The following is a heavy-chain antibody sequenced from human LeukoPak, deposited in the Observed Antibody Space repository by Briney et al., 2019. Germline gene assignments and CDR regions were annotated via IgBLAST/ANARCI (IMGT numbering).Heavy chain of an antibody. CDR1: GFTFSSYG. Sequence: GSLRLSCAASGFTFSSYGMHWVRQAPGKGLEWVAVIWYDGSNKYYADSVKGRFTISRDNSKNTLYLQMNSLRAEDTAAYFCASQYTSSRIFDDWGQGTLVTVSS. V-gene: IGHV3-33*01. D-gene: IGHD6-13*01. CDR3: ASQYTSSRIFDD. J-gene: IGHJ4*02. CDR2: IWYDGSNK.